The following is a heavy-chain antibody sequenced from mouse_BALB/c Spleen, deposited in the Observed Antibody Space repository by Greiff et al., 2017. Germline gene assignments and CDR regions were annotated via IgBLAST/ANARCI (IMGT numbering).Heavy chain of an antibody. D-gene: IGHD1-1*01. CDR3: ARQTVVASPYWYFDV. J-gene: IGHJ1*01. CDR1: GFTFSSYA. CDR2: ISSGGSYT. V-gene: IGHV5-9-3*01. Sequence: EVKLMESGGGLVKPGGSLKLSCAASGFTFSSYAMSWVRQTPEKRLEWVATISSGGSYTYYPDSVKGRFTISRDNAKNTLYLQMSSLRSEDTAMYYCARQTVVASPYWYFDVWGAGTTVTVSS.